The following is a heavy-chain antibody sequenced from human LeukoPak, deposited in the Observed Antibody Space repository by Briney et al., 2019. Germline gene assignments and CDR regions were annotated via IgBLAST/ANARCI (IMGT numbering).Heavy chain of an antibody. D-gene: IGHD2-8*01. Sequence: ASVKVSCKASGYNFISYYMHWVRQAPGQGLEWMGIINPSCGSTSYAKKFQDRVTMSRDTSTSTVYMELSSLKSEDTAVYYCAREDVVLVDAVRYYYYGMDVWGQGTTVTVSS. J-gene: IGHJ6*02. CDR1: GYNFISYY. CDR3: AREDVVLVDAVRYYYYGMDV. V-gene: IGHV1-46*01. CDR2: INPSCGST.